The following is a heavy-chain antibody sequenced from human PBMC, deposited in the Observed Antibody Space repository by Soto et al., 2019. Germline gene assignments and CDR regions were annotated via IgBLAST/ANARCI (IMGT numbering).Heavy chain of an antibody. Sequence: EAQLVQSGGGLVQPGGSLRLSCAASGFTFSNYWMHWVRQAPGKGLVWVSGIKFDGSRTTYADSVKGRFTISRDNAKNTVYIPMNSLSAEDTSVYYCARDAGNAMVRGYDIWGQGTLVTVSS. V-gene: IGHV3-74*03. CDR3: ARDAGNAMVRGYDI. CDR2: IKFDGSRT. CDR1: GFTFSNYW. J-gene: IGHJ4*02. D-gene: IGHD3-10*01.